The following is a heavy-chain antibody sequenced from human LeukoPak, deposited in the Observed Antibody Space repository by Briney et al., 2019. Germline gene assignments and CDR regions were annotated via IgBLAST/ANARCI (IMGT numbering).Heavy chain of an antibody. Sequence: GGSLRLSCAASGFTFSSYSMNWVRQAPGKGLEWVSYISSSSSTIYYADSVKGRFTISRDNAKNSLYLQMNSLRAEDTAVYYCARDYEDIVVVVAFDIWGQGTMVTVSS. CDR3: ARDYEDIVVVVAFDI. V-gene: IGHV3-48*04. CDR2: ISSSSSTI. D-gene: IGHD2-15*01. J-gene: IGHJ3*02. CDR1: GFTFSSYS.